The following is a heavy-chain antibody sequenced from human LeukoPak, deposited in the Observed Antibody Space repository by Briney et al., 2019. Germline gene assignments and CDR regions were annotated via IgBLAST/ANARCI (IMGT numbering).Heavy chain of an antibody. CDR2: ISGSGGIT. CDR3: TTLGYHLDS. V-gene: IGHV3-23*01. D-gene: IGHD3-22*01. CDR1: GFTFSSYA. J-gene: IGHJ4*02. Sequence: GGSLRLSCAASGFTFSSYAMSWVRQAPGKGLEWVSGISGSGGITYYADSVKGRFTISRDNSKNTLYLQISSLRVEDTALYYCTTLGYHLDSWGQGTLVTVSS.